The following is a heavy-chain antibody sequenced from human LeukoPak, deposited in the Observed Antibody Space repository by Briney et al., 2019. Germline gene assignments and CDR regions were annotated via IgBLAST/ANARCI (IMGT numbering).Heavy chain of an antibody. CDR3: ARPDSNHYYGALGFDF. D-gene: IGHD3-10*01. Sequence: SETLSLTCTVYGASITSYYWSWIRQPPGKGLEWIGYIFHSGDTEYNPSVKSRVTMLIDTSKNQFSLNLTSATAADTAVYYCARPDSNHYYGALGFDFWGPGTMVTVSS. J-gene: IGHJ3*01. V-gene: IGHV4-59*08. CDR1: GASITSYY. CDR2: IFHSGDT.